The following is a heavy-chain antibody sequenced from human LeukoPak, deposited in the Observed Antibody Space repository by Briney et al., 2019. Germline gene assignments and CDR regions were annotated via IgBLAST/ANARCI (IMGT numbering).Heavy chain of an antibody. D-gene: IGHD6-13*01. Sequence: GATVKVSCKASGYTFTGYYMHWVRQAPGQGLEWMGWINPNSGGTNYAQKFQGRVTMTRDTSISTAYMEMSRLRFDDTAVYYCARDLYGSSSWPNFDYWGQGTLVTVSS. CDR1: GYTFTGYY. J-gene: IGHJ4*02. CDR3: ARDLYGSSSWPNFDY. CDR2: INPNSGGT. V-gene: IGHV1-2*02.